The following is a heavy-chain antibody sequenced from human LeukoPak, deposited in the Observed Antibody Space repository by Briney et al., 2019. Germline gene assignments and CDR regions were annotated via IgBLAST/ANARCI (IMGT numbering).Heavy chain of an antibody. V-gene: IGHV3-23*01. Sequence: PGGSLRLSCAASGFTFSGYWMTWVRQAPGKGLEWASTIVGSGATTYYADSVKGRFTISRDNSKNTLYLQMNSLRAEDTAVYYCAKGYYDSSGYYFDDWGQGTLVTVSS. CDR3: AKGYYDSSGYYFDD. CDR1: GFTFSGYW. J-gene: IGHJ4*02. CDR2: IVGSGATT. D-gene: IGHD3-22*01.